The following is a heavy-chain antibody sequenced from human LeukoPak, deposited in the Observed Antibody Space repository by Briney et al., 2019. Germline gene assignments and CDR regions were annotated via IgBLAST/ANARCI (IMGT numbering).Heavy chain of an antibody. Sequence: SETLSLTCAVGGGSFSGYYWGWIRQPPGKGLEWIGEINHSGSTNYNPSLKSRVTISVDTSKNQFSLKLSTVTAADTAVYYCARGATAAGTNSGVCSGRCILTDCGLGTLVTVSS. CDR3: ARGATAAGTNSGVCSGRCILTD. CDR2: INHSGST. V-gene: IGHV4-34*01. J-gene: IGHJ4*02. D-gene: IGHD6-13*01. CDR1: GGSFSGYY.